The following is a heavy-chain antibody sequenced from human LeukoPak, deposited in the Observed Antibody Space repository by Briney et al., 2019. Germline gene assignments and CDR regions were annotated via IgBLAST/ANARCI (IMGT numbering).Heavy chain of an antibody. D-gene: IGHD5-18*01. Sequence: SVKVSCKASGGTFSSYAISWVRQAPGQGLEWMGRIIPILGIANYAQKFQGRVTITADKSTSTAYMELSSLRSEDTAVYYCARGAAMADDAFDIWVQGTMVTVSS. CDR2: IIPILGIA. J-gene: IGHJ3*02. V-gene: IGHV1-69*04. CDR3: ARGAAMADDAFDI. CDR1: GGTFSSYA.